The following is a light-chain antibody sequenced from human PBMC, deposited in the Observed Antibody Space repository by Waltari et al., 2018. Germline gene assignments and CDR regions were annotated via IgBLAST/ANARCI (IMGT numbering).Light chain of an antibody. CDR2: GAS. J-gene: IGKJ2*01. Sequence: EIVLTQSPGTLSLSPGERATLSCRASQSVSSSYLAWYPQKPGQAPRLPIYGASSRATGIPDRFSGSGSGTDFTLTISRLEPEDFAVYYCQQYGSPMYTFGQGTKLEIK. V-gene: IGKV3-20*01. CDR3: QQYGSPMYT. CDR1: QSVSSSY.